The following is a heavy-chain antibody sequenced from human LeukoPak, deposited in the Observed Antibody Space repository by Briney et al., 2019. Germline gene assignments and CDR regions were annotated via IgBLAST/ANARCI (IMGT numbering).Heavy chain of an antibody. J-gene: IGHJ4*02. CDR3: ASLHYDRTNFFDY. CDR2: INPNSGGT. V-gene: IGHV1-2*02. Sequence: ASVKVSCKASGYTFTGYYMHWVRQAPGQGLAWVGWINPNSGGTNYAQKFQGRVTMSSDTSISTAYMELSRLRSDDTAVYYCASLHYDRTNFFDYWGQGTLVTVSS. CDR1: GYTFTGYY. D-gene: IGHD3-22*01.